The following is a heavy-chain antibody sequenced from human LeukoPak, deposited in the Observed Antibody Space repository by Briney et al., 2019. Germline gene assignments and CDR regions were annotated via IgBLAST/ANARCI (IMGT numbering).Heavy chain of an antibody. V-gene: IGHV3-30*04. D-gene: IGHD5-12*01. Sequence: GRSLRLSCAASGFTFSSYAMHWVRQAPGKGLEWVAVISYDGSNKYYADSAKGRFTISRDNSKNTLYLQMNSLRAEDTAVYYCARGTVGYSGYDLTGYWGQGTLVTVSS. CDR3: ARGTVGYSGYDLTGY. J-gene: IGHJ4*02. CDR2: ISYDGSNK. CDR1: GFTFSSYA.